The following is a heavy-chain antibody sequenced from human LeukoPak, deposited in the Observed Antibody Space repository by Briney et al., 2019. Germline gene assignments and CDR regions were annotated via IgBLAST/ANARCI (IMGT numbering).Heavy chain of an antibody. V-gene: IGHV1-58*01. CDR3: AAESLGYCSGGSCYGQFDY. Sequence: SVKVSCKASGFTFTSSAVQWVRQARGQRLEWIGWIVVGSGNTNYAQKFQERVTITRDTSTSTAYMELSSLRSEDTAVYYCAAESLGYCSGGSCYGQFDYWGQGTLVTVSS. D-gene: IGHD2-15*01. J-gene: IGHJ4*02. CDR2: IVVGSGNT. CDR1: GFTFTSSA.